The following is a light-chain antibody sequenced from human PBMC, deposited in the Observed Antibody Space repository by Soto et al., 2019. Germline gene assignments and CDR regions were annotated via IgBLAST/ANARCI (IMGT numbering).Light chain of an antibody. CDR3: QHSSSDLIT. CDR2: ESS. Sequence: ETQLTQSPPAVSASVGDRDTITCRASQSISPFSNWYQCKPGKPPKLLIYESSNLRGGVSSRFSGSGSGTDFTLTIDRLQSDDFATYYCQHSSSDLITFGQGTRLEIK. J-gene: IGKJ5*01. CDR1: QSISPF. V-gene: IGKV1-39*01.